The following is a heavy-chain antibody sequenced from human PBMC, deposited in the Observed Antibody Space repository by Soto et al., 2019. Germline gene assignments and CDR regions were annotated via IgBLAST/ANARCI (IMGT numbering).Heavy chain of an antibody. CDR2: IQSGGTT. J-gene: IGHJ6*04. Sequence: EVQLVESGGGLVQPGGSLRLSCAASGFTVSSKYMTWVRQAPGKGLEWVSLIQSGGTTYYADSVKGRFTISRDTSDNTLDLQMDSLRVEDTAVYYCARDDVLCDGGRCYGIPLDVWGKWTTVTVSS. D-gene: IGHD2-15*01. V-gene: IGHV3-66*01. CDR1: GFTVSSKY. CDR3: ARDDVLCDGGRCYGIPLDV.